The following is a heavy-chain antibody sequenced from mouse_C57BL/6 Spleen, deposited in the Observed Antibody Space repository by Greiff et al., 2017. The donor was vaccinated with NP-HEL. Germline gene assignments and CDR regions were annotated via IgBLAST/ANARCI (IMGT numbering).Heavy chain of an antibody. V-gene: IGHV1-82*01. D-gene: IGHD2-5*01. CDR3: ARGRAYSNYGSAMGC. CDR1: GYAFSSSW. CDR2: IYPGDGDA. Sequence: QVQLKQSGPELVKPGASVKISCKASGYAFSSSWMNWVKQRPGKGLEWIGRIYPGDGDANYNGTFKGKATLSADKSSSTAYMQISSLTSEDSAVYLCARGRAYSNYGSAMGCWGQGASVTVAS. J-gene: IGHJ4*01.